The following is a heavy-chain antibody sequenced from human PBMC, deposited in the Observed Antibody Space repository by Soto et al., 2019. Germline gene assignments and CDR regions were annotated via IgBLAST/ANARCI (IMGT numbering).Heavy chain of an antibody. CDR3: ARIGPYCGGDCYPDFDF. J-gene: IGHJ4*02. D-gene: IGHD2-21*02. CDR1: GFTFNTYG. V-gene: IGHV3-23*01. Sequence: GGSLRLSCAASGFTFNTYGMTWVRQAPGKGLEWVSTVSGSGGGTYYADSVKGRFTISRVNSKNTMYLQMSNLRAEDTAVYFCARIGPYCGGDCYPDFDFWGLGTPVT. CDR2: VSGSGGGT.